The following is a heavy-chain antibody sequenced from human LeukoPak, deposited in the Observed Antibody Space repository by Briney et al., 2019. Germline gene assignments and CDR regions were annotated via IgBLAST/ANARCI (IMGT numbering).Heavy chain of an antibody. CDR1: GFTLSSYA. V-gene: IGHV3-23*01. Sequence: PGGSLRLSCAASGFTLSSYAMSWVRRPPGKGLEWVSCFSGSGGATYYAASVKGRFTISRDNSKNTLYLQMTSLRVADTAVYYCATSRNLDYWGQGTLVTVSS. J-gene: IGHJ4*02. CDR2: FSGSGGAT. CDR3: ATSRNLDY.